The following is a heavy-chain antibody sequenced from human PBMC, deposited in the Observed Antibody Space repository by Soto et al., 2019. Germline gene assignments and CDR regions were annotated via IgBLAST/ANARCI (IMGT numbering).Heavy chain of an antibody. CDR2: VYPGDSDT. CDR1: GYSFTSYW. V-gene: IGHV5-51*01. CDR3: ARLGRTYYYGMDV. J-gene: IGHJ6*02. Sequence: GDSLKISCKGSGYSFTSYWIGWVRQMPGKGLEWMGIVYPGDSDTRYGPSFQGQVTISADKSISTAYLQWSSLKASDTAMYYCARLGRTYYYGMDVWGQGTTVTVSS.